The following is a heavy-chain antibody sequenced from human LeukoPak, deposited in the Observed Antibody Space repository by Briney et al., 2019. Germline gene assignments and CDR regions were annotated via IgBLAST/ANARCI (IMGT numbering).Heavy chain of an antibody. Sequence: SETLSLTCTVSGVSISSYYWSWMRQPPGKGLEWIGYIYYSGSTNYNPSLKSRVTISVDTSKNQFSLKLSSVTAADTAVYYCARDTYYYGSGTYYFNYWGQGTLVTVSS. CDR2: IYYSGST. CDR1: GVSISSYY. V-gene: IGHV4-59*12. CDR3: ARDTYYYGSGTYYFNY. J-gene: IGHJ4*02. D-gene: IGHD3-10*01.